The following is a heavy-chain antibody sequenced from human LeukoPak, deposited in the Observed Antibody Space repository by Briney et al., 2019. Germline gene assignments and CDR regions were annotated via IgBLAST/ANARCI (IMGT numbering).Heavy chain of an antibody. CDR2: ISNVETNT. V-gene: IGHV3-30*04. CDR3: ARDSTYYYASGSSGPHYFDS. J-gene: IGHJ4*02. CDR1: GFTFSSYA. D-gene: IGHD3-10*01. Sequence: GGSLRLSCAASGFTFSSYAMSWVRQAPGKGLEWVAVISNVETNTYYADSVKGRFTISRDNSKNMLYLQLNSLRAEDTSVYYCARDSTYYYASGSSGPHYFDSWGQGTLVTVSS.